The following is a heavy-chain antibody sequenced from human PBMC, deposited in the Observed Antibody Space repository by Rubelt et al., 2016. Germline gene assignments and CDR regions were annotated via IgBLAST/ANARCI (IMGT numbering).Heavy chain of an antibody. CDR1: GYTLTELS. V-gene: IGHV1-24*01. CDR2: FDSEDGET. Sequence: QVQLVQSGAEVKKPGASVKVSCKVSGYTLTELSMHWVRQAPGKGLEWMGGFDSEDGETIYAKKFQGGVTMTEDTSTDTAYMELSSLRSEDTAVYYCAIRQPDYGDLDFDYWGQGTLVTVSS. J-gene: IGHJ4*02. CDR3: AIRQPDYGDLDFDY. D-gene: IGHD4-17*01.